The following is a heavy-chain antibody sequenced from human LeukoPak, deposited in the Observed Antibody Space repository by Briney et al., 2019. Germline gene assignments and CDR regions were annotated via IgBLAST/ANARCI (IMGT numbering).Heavy chain of an antibody. D-gene: IGHD6-19*01. J-gene: IGHJ5*02. CDR1: GYPFNGHH. Sequence: ASVKVSCKTSGYPFNGHHLHWVRQAPGQGLEWMGIINPSGGSTSYAQKFQGRVTMTRDTSTSTVYMELSSLRSEDTAVYYCARDPFSSGWHRYNWFDPWGQGTLVTVSS. CDR3: ARDPFSSGWHRYNWFDP. V-gene: IGHV1-46*02. CDR2: INPSGGST.